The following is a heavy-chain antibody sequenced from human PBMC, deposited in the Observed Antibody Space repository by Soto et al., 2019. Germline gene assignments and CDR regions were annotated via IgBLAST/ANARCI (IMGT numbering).Heavy chain of an antibody. J-gene: IGHJ4*02. V-gene: IGHV1-2*02. Sequence: SVKVSCKASGYTFSDYYIHWVRQAPGQGLEWMGWINPNSGGTKYAPKFQGGVTMTRDTSITTAYMELSRLRSGDTAVYYCAREPATARPEGVDFWGQGTLVTVSS. CDR3: AREPATARPEGVDF. D-gene: IGHD1-1*01. CDR1: GYTFSDYY. CDR2: INPNSGGT.